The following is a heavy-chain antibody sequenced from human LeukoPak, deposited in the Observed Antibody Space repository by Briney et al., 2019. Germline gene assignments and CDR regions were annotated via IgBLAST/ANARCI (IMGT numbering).Heavy chain of an antibody. CDR3: ARGEPIVVVPAASWASNWFDP. CDR2: ITSSSSYI. Sequence: GGSLRLSCAASGFTFSSYSMNWVRQAPGKGLEWVSSITSSSSYIYYADSVKGRFTISRDNAKNSLYLQMNSLRAEDTAVYYCARGEPIVVVPAASWASNWFDPWGQGTLVTVSS. J-gene: IGHJ5*02. V-gene: IGHV3-21*01. D-gene: IGHD2-2*01. CDR1: GFTFSSYS.